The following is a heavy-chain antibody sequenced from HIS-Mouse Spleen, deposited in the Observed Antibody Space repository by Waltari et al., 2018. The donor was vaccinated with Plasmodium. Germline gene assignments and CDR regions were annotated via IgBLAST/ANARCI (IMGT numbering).Heavy chain of an antibody. CDR2: INPNSGGT. V-gene: IGHV1-2*02. D-gene: IGHD6-13*01. J-gene: IGHJ4*02. Sequence: QVQLVQSGAEVKKPGASVKVYCKASGYPFTGYYMPWVRQAPGQGLEWMGWINPNSGGTNYAQKFQGRVTMTRDTSISTAYMELSRLRSDDTAVYYCARDLAAAGHFDYWGQGTLVTVSS. CDR3: ARDLAAAGHFDY. CDR1: GYPFTGYY.